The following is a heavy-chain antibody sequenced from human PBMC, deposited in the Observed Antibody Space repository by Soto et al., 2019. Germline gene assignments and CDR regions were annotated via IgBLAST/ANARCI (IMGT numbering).Heavy chain of an antibody. J-gene: IGHJ4*02. CDR1: GGSISSSSYY. CDR2: IYYSGST. Sequence: SETLSLTCTVSGGSISSSSYYWGWIRQPPGKGLEWIGSIYYSGSTYYNPSLKSRVTISVDTSKNQFSLKLSSVTAADTAVYYCARLGNYGSIFDYWGQGTLVTVSS. D-gene: IGHD3-10*01. CDR3: ARLGNYGSIFDY. V-gene: IGHV4-39*01.